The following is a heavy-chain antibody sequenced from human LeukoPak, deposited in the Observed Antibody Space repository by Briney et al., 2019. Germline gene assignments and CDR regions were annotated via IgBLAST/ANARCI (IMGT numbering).Heavy chain of an antibody. CDR2: INYSGST. J-gene: IGHJ4*02. CDR3: ARKGVSDLYYFDS. CDR1: GGSISDYY. V-gene: IGHV4-59*08. D-gene: IGHD3-16*01. Sequence: NPSETLSLTCTVSGGSISDYYWSWIRQPPGRGLEWIGYINYSGSTNYNSSLKSRVTISVDTSKNQISLKLRSVTAADTAVYYCARKGVSDLYYFDSWGQGTLVTVSS.